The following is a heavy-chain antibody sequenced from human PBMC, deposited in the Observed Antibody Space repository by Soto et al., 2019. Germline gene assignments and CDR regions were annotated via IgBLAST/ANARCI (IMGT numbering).Heavy chain of an antibody. CDR2: IYYSGST. V-gene: IGHV4-59*08. CDR1: GGSISSYY. J-gene: IGHJ2*01. Sequence: QVQLQESGPGLVKPSETLSLTCTVSGGSISSYYWSWIRQPPGKGLEWIGYIYYSGSTNYNPSLNRRVTISVDTSQSQCSLKLSSVTAADTAVYYCARFNWYFDLWGRGTLVTVSS. CDR3: ARFNWYFDL.